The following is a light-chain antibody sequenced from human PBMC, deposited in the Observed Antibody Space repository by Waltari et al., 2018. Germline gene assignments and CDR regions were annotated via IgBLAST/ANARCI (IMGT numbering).Light chain of an antibody. CDR1: TSDVGTYNY. CDR3: SSYTSRNTVV. Sequence: QSALTQPASVSGSPGQSITISCTGTTSDVGTYNYVSWYQRHPGKVPKRMIYEVGGRPSGVSDRFSGSKSGNTASLTISGLQAEDEADYYCSSYTSRNTVVFGGGTKLTVL. V-gene: IGLV2-14*01. CDR2: EVG. J-gene: IGLJ2*01.